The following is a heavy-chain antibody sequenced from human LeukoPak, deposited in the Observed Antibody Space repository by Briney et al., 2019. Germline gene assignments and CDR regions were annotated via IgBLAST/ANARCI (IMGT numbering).Heavy chain of an antibody. CDR1: GGSISSGGYY. CDR2: IYYSGST. J-gene: IGHJ5*02. CDR3: ARTAYSSGWYWDWFDP. Sequence: SETPSLTCTVSGGSISSGGYYWSWIRQHPGKGLEWIGYIYYSGSTYYNPSLKGRVTISVDTSKNQFSLKLSSVTAADTAVYYCARTAYSSGWYWDWFDPWGQGTLVTVSS. V-gene: IGHV4-31*03. D-gene: IGHD6-19*01.